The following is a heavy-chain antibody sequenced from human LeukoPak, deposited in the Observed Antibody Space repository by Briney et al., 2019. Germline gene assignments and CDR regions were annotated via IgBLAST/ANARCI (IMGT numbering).Heavy chain of an antibody. V-gene: IGHV1-3*01. D-gene: IGHD3-9*01. CDR3: ARDHHYDILTGYYPGDY. J-gene: IGHJ4*02. CDR1: GYTFTSYA. CDR2: INAGNGNT. Sequence: VASVKVSCKASGYTFTSYAMHWVRQVPGQRLEWMGWINAGNGNTKYSQKFQGRVTITRDTSASTAYMELSSLRSEDTAVYYCARDHHYDILTGYYPGDYWGQGTLVTVSS.